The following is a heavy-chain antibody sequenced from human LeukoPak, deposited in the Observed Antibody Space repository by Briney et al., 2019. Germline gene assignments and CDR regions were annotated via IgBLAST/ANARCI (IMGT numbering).Heavy chain of an antibody. CDR1: GFSFSDSV. Sequence: PGGSLRLSCVASGFSFSDSVIHWVRQAPGKGLEWVAVISHDVKTTYYADSAKGRSTISRDNSRNTVSLQMNRLRPEDTAVYYCVKEAYYGWGSSPTFYFDYWGQGTRVTVSS. CDR2: ISHDVKTT. D-gene: IGHD3-10*01. J-gene: IGHJ4*02. V-gene: IGHV3-30*04. CDR3: VKEAYYGWGSSPTFYFDY.